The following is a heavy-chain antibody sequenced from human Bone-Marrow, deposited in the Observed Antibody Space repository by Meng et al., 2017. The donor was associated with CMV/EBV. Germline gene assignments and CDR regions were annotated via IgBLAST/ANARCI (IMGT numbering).Heavy chain of an antibody. J-gene: IGHJ1*01. CDR3: ARGALGVVVVPAATHFQH. D-gene: IGHD2-2*01. Sequence: GSLRLSCAVYGGSFSGYYWSWIRQPPGKGLEWIGEINHSGSTNYNPSLKSRVTISVDTSKNQFSLKLSSVTAADTAVYYCARGALGVVVVPAATHFQHWGQGTLVTVSS. V-gene: IGHV4-34*01. CDR1: GGSFSGYY. CDR2: INHSGST.